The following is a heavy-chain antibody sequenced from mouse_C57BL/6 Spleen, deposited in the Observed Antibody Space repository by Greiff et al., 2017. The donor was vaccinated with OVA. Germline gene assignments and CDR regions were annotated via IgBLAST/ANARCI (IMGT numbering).Heavy chain of an antibody. V-gene: IGHV5-16*01. CDR3: AGPNRWYFDV. CDR2: INYDGSST. J-gene: IGHJ1*03. CDR1: GFTFSDYY. D-gene: IGHD4-1*01. Sequence: VESEGGLVQPGSSMKLSCTASGFTFSDYYMAWVRQVPEKGLEWVANINYDGSSTYYLDSLKSRFIISRDNAKNILYLQMSSLKSEDTATYYCAGPNRWYFDVWGTGTTVTVSS.